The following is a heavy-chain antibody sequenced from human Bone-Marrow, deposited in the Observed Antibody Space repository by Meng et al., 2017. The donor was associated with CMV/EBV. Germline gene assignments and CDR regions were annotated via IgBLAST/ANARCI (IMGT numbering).Heavy chain of an antibody. CDR3: ARFIGYCSSTSCYTLYYYYGMDV. V-gene: IGHV1-18*01. CDR2: ISAYNGNT. J-gene: IGHJ6*02. D-gene: IGHD2-2*02. Sequence: ASVNVSCKASGYTFTSYGISWVRQAPGQGLEWMGWISAYNGNTNYAQKLQGRVTMTTDTSTSTAYMELRSLRSDDTAVYYCARFIGYCSSTSCYTLYYYYGMDVWGQGTTVTVSS. CDR1: GYTFTSYG.